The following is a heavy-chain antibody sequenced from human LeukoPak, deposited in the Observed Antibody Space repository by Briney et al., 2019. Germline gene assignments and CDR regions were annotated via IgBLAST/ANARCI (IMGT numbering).Heavy chain of an antibody. V-gene: IGHV3-33*08. D-gene: IGHD5-18*01. CDR3: ARGGSDTAMAHDY. CDR1: GFTFSSYG. Sequence: GGSLRLSCSASGFTFSSYGMHWVRQAPGKGLEWVAVIWYDGSNKYYADSVKGPFTISRENSKNTLYLQMNSLRAEETAVYFCARGGSDTAMAHDYWGQGTLVTVSS. J-gene: IGHJ4*02. CDR2: IWYDGSNK.